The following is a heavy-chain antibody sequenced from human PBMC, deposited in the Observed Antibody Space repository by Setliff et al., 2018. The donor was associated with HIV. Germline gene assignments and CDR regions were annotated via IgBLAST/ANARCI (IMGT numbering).Heavy chain of an antibody. D-gene: IGHD3-22*01. CDR1: GDSISNYY. Sequence: SETLSLTCTVSGDSISNYYWSWIRQPPGKGLEWIGYIYYSGSTNYNPSLKSRVTISVATSKNQFSLKLNSVTTADTAVYYCARSRTSSGYYGVTGYGMDVWGKGTTVTVSS. J-gene: IGHJ6*04. V-gene: IGHV4-59*01. CDR3: ARSRTSSGYYGVTGYGMDV. CDR2: IYYSGST.